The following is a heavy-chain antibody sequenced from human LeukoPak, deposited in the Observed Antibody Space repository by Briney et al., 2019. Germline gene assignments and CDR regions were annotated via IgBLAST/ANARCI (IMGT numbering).Heavy chain of an antibody. Sequence: GGSLRLSCTASGFTFSIYGTHWVRQAPGKGLEWVAVIANDAKTTYYADSVKGRFTISRDNSKNTLYLQMNSLRAEDTAVYYCAKDHGIAAVGYYFDYWGQGTLVTVSS. V-gene: IGHV3-30*18. J-gene: IGHJ4*02. D-gene: IGHD6-13*01. CDR3: AKDHGIAAVGYYFDY. CDR2: IANDAKTT. CDR1: GFTFSIYG.